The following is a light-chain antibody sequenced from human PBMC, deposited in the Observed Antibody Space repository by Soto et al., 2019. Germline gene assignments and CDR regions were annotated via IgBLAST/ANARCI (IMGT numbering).Light chain of an antibody. V-gene: IGKV1-39*01. J-gene: IGKJ2*01. CDR2: GAS. CDR3: QQSHSTPYT. Sequence: DIPMTQSPSALSASVGDRVTVTCRASQTISTYLNWYQHKSGKAPKLLISGASRLQSGVPSRFSGSGSGTDFTLAISSLQPEDFATYYCQQSHSTPYTFGQGTKMEIK. CDR1: QTISTY.